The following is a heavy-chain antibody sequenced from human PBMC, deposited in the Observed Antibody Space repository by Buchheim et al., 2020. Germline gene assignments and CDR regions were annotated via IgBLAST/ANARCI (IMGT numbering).Heavy chain of an antibody. J-gene: IGHJ4*02. D-gene: IGHD3-10*01. Sequence: QVQLQQWGTGLWKPSETLSLTCAVSGGSLSGYYWTWIRQPPGKGLEWIGHINHSGTTNSSPSLKSRITMSVDTSKTQFSLQLSSVTAADTAIYYCVRHYYGLGTHTKYNWLDTWGQGTL. CDR2: INHSGTT. CDR1: GGSLSGYY. CDR3: VRHYYGLGTHTKYNWLDT. V-gene: IGHV4-34*02.